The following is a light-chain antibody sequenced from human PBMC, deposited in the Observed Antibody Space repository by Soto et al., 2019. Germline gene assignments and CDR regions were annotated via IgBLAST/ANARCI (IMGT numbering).Light chain of an antibody. CDR2: EVS. V-gene: IGLV2-8*01. Sequence: QSVLTQPPSASGSPGQSVTISCTGTSSDVGDNYVSWYQQHLGKAPKLIIYEVSQRPSGVPDRFSGSKSGNTASLTVSGLQAADEAEYYCCCCSYADSSSFRVLFGGGTKLTVL. J-gene: IGLJ2*01. CDR1: SSDVGDNY. CDR3: CSYADSSSFRVL.